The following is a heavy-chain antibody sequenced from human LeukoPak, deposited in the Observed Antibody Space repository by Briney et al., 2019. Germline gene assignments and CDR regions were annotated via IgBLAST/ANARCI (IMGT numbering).Heavy chain of an antibody. Sequence: SETLSLTCTVSGGSISSYYWSWIRQPPGKGLEWIGYIYYSGSTNYNPSPKSRVTISVDTSKNQFSLKLSSVTAADTAVYYCASSGYYWYFDLWGRGTLVTVSS. CDR3: ASSGYYWYFDL. CDR2: IYYSGST. D-gene: IGHD3-22*01. V-gene: IGHV4-59*08. CDR1: GGSISSYY. J-gene: IGHJ2*01.